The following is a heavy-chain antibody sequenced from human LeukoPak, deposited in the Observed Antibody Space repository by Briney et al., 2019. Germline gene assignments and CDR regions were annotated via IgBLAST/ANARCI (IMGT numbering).Heavy chain of an antibody. CDR2: INHSGST. V-gene: IGHV4-34*01. D-gene: IGHD2-15*01. J-gene: IGHJ4*02. Sequence: PSETLSLTCAVYGGSFSGYYWSWIRQPPGKGLEWIGEINHSGSTNYNPSLKSRVTISVDTSKNQFSLKLSSVTAADTAVYYCARAPLGYCSGGSCYLFDYWGQGTLVTVSS. CDR1: GGSFSGYY. CDR3: ARAPLGYCSGGSCYLFDY.